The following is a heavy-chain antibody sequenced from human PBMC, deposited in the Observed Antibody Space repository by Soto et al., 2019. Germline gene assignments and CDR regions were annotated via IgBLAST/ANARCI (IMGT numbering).Heavy chain of an antibody. CDR3: ARDLSKSGYYREGYYYYGMDV. V-gene: IGHV3-21*01. D-gene: IGHD3-3*01. J-gene: IGHJ6*02. CDR1: GFTFSSYS. CDR2: ISSSSSYI. Sequence: EVQLVESGGGLVKPGGSLRLSCAASGFTFSSYSMNWVRQAPGKGLEWVSSISSSSSYIYYADSVKGRFTISRDNAKNSLYLQMNSRRAEDTAVYYCARDLSKSGYYREGYYYYGMDVWGQGTTVTVSS.